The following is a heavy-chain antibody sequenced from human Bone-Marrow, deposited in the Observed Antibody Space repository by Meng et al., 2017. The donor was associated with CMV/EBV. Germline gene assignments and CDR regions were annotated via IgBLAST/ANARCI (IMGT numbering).Heavy chain of an antibody. J-gene: IGHJ4*02. D-gene: IGHD3-22*01. CDR2: ISYDGSNT. Sequence: GSLRLSCAASGFDFSSYSMHWVRQAPGKGLKWVAVISYDGSNTYYADSVKGRFTISRDFSKDTLYLQMNSLSAEDTAMYYCARASYEITMIVVDWGQGTLVTVSS. CDR1: GFDFSSYS. CDR3: ARASYEITMIVVD. V-gene: IGHV3-30-3*01.